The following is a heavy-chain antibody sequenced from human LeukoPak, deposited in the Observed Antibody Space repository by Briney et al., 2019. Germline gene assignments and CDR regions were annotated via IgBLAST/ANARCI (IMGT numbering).Heavy chain of an antibody. CDR1: GCTFSSYA. Sequence: GASVKLSCKASGCTFSSYAISWVRQAPGQGLEWMGGIIPLFGTANYAQKFQGRVTITTDESTSTAYMELSSLRSEDTAVYYCARTIFGVVIPTENWFDPWGQGTLVTVSS. D-gene: IGHD3-3*01. J-gene: IGHJ5*02. CDR2: IIPLFGTA. V-gene: IGHV1-69*05. CDR3: ARTIFGVVIPTENWFDP.